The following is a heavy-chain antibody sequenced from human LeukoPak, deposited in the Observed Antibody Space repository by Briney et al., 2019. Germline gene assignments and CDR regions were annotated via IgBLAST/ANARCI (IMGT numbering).Heavy chain of an antibody. D-gene: IGHD1-26*01. Sequence: GGSLRLSCAASGFTLSTYGMSWVRQAPGKGLEWVSGISGGGDRTSYAQSVKGRFTISRDNFKNMLYLQMSSLRAEDTAVYYCAKDKIVGATHFDSWGQGTLVTVSS. V-gene: IGHV3-23*01. CDR2: ISGGGDRT. CDR3: AKDKIVGATHFDS. J-gene: IGHJ4*02. CDR1: GFTLSTYG.